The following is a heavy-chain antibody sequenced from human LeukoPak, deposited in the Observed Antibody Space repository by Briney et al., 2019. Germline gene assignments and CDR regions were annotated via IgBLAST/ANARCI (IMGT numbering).Heavy chain of an antibody. CDR3: AGRRYGGNYFDY. CDR2: IYSGGNT. CDR1: EFTVSNNY. J-gene: IGHJ4*01. Sequence: GGSLRPSCAASEFTVSNNYMSWVRQAPGKGLEWVSIIYSGGNTYYADSVKGRFTISRDNSNNTLYLQMNSLRAEDTAVYYCAGRRYGGNYFDYWGHGTLVTVSS. D-gene: IGHD4-23*01. V-gene: IGHV3-66*01.